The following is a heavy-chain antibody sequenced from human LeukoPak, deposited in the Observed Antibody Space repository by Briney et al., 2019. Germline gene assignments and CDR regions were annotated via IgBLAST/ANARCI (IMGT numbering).Heavy chain of an antibody. V-gene: IGHV1-2*02. CDR3: ARGGSSGWSPRTYFDY. CDR2: FTPNSGGT. CDR1: GYTFTGYY. D-gene: IGHD6-19*01. Sequence: ASVKVSCKASGYTFTGYYMHWVRQAPGQGLEWMGWFTPNSGGTNYAQKFQGRVTMTRDTSISTAYMELSRLRSDDTAVYYCARGGSSGWSPRTYFDYWGQGTLVTVSS. J-gene: IGHJ4*02.